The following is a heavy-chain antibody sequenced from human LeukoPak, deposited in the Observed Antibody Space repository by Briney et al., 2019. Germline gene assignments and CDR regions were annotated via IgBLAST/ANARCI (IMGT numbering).Heavy chain of an antibody. V-gene: IGHV4-39*07. CDR1: GSSIRSSSYY. Sequence: PSETLSLTCTVSGSSIRSSSYYWGWLRQPPGKGLEWIGSIYYSGSTYYNPSLKSRVTISVDTSKNQFSLKLTSMTAADAAVYYCARAGPYQATIPHYWGQGTLVTVSS. CDR3: ARAGPYQATIPHY. J-gene: IGHJ4*02. D-gene: IGHD5-12*01. CDR2: IYYSGST.